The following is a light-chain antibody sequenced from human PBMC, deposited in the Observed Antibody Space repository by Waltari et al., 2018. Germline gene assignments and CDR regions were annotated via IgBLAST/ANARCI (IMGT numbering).Light chain of an antibody. J-gene: IGLJ1*01. Sequence: QSALTQPASVSGSPGQSHTISCTGTRSDVESYNLVSWYQQHPGKAPKVMIYEVNKRPPGVSNRLSGSKSGNTATLTISGLQAEDEADYYCCSYAGSTTYVFGTGTRVTVL. CDR2: EVN. CDR1: RSDVESYNL. V-gene: IGLV2-23*02. CDR3: CSYAGSTTYV.